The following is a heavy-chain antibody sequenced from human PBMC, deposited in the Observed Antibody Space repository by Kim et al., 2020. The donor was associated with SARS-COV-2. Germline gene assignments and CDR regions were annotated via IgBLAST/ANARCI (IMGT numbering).Heavy chain of an antibody. V-gene: IGHV3-48*03. CDR3: ARDHPDITLCGVVIGPCDY. Sequence: GGSLRLSCAASGFTFSSYEMNWVRQAPGKGLEWVSYISSTGSSKYYADSVKGRFLISRDNAKNSLYLQMNSLRAEDTAIYYCARDHPDITLCGVVIGPCDYWGQGTLVTVSS. CDR1: GFTFSSYE. D-gene: IGHD3-3*01. CDR2: ISSTGSSK. J-gene: IGHJ4*02.